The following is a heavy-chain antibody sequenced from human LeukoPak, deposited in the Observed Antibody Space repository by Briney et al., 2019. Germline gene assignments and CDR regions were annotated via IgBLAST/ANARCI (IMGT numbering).Heavy chain of an antibody. CDR1: GFTFSNYA. Sequence: GGSLRLSCAASGFTFSNYATSWVRQAPGKGLEWVSAISGSGGSTYYADSVKGRLTISRDNSKNTLYLQMNSLRAEDTAVYYCARDVTEGAARPDYWGQGTLVIVSS. D-gene: IGHD6-6*01. CDR3: ARDVTEGAARPDY. V-gene: IGHV3-23*01. CDR2: ISGSGGST. J-gene: IGHJ4*02.